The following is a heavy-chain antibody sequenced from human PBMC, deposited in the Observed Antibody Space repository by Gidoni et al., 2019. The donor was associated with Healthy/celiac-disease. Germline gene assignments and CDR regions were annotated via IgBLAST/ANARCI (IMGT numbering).Heavy chain of an antibody. CDR1: AFTFSSYS. D-gene: IGHD6-19*01. CDR2: ISSSSSYI. CDR3: ARDGYSSGWYDY. J-gene: IGHJ4*02. Sequence: EVQLVESGGGLFKPGGSRRLSCAASAFTFSSYSMNWVRQVPGKGLEWVASISSSSSYIYYADSVKGRFTISRDKAKNSLYLQMTSRRAEDTAVYYCARDGYSSGWYDYWGQGTMVTVSS. V-gene: IGHV3-21*01.